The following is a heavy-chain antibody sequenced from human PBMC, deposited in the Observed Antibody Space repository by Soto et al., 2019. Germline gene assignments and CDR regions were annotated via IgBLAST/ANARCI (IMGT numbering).Heavy chain of an antibody. V-gene: IGHV3-48*03. CDR3: ARELAAAGSFDY. CDR1: GFTFSRYE. J-gene: IGHJ4*02. D-gene: IGHD6-13*01. Sequence: GGSLRLSCAASGFTFSRYEMNWVRQAPGKGLEWISYISTSGSTIYYADSVKGRFTISRDNAKNSLYLQMNSLRAEDTAVYYCARELAAAGSFDYWGQGTLVTAPQ. CDR2: ISTSGSTI.